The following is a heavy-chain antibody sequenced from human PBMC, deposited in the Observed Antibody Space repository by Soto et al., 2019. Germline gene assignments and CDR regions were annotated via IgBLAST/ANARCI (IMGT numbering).Heavy chain of an antibody. CDR1: GGTFSSYT. J-gene: IGHJ3*02. V-gene: IGHV1-69*04. Sequence: ASVKVSCKASGGTFSSYTISWVRQAPGQGLEWMGRIIPILGIANYAQKFQGRVTITADKSTSTAYMELSSLRSEDTAVYYCARDPVLGGTGVDAFDIWGQGTMVTVSS. CDR2: IIPILGIA. CDR3: ARDPVLGGTGVDAFDI. D-gene: IGHD7-27*01.